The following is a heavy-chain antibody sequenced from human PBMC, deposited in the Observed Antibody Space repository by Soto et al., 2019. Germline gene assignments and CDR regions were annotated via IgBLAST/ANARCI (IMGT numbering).Heavy chain of an antibody. J-gene: IGHJ2*01. CDR3: ARGGRTTGYCSSTSCTDYWYFDL. Sequence: QVQLVQSGAEVKKPGASVKVSCKASGYTFTSYGISWVRQAPGQGLEWMGGISAYNGNTNYAQKLQGRVTMTTDTSTSTAYMEVRRLRADDTAVYYCARGGRTTGYCSSTSCTDYWYFDLWGRGTLVTVSS. CDR1: GYTFTSYG. CDR2: ISAYNGNT. V-gene: IGHV1-18*01. D-gene: IGHD2-2*01.